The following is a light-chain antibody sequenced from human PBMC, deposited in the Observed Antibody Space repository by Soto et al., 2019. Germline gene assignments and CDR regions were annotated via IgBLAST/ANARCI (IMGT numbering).Light chain of an antibody. CDR1: QSVNIN. CDR2: GAS. CDR3: QQYNKWPRT. Sequence: DIVMTQSPSTLSVSPGERATLSCRASQSVNINLAWYQQKPGQAPRLLIFGASSRANGIPARFSGSGSGTEFTLTISNLQTEDFAVYYCQQYNKWPRTFAQGTKVDIK. J-gene: IGKJ1*01. V-gene: IGKV3-15*01.